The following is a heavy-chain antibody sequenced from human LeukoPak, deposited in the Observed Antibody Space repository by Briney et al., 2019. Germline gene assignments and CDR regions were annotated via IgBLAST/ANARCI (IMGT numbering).Heavy chain of an antibody. V-gene: IGHV3-23*01. Sequence: GGSLRLSCAASGFIFNNYGLIWVRQAPGKGLEWVSAISNDGGGTNYADFVKGRFTISRDNSKNTLFLQMNSLRAEGTALYYCAKGSSGYFVDLWGQGTLVTVSS. D-gene: IGHD3-22*01. CDR2: ISNDGGGT. J-gene: IGHJ5*02. CDR3: AKGSSGYFVDL. CDR1: GFIFNNYG.